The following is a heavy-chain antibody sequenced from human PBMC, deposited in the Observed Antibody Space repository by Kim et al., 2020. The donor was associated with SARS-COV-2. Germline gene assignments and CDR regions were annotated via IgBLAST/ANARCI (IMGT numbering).Heavy chain of an antibody. J-gene: IGHJ4*02. V-gene: IGHV3-11*06. CDR3: AREQAYYDFWSGYSPNYFDY. D-gene: IGHD3-3*01. Sequence: RVTLSRDNAKNSLYLQMNSLRPEDTAVYYCAREQAYYDFWSGYSPNYFDYWGQGTLVTVSS.